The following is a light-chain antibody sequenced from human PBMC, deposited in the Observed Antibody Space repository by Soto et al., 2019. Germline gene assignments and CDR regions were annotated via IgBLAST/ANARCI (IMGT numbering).Light chain of an antibody. V-gene: IGKV1-39*01. CDR1: QSISNY. CDR2: GAS. Sequence: DIPMTHSPPSLSASVGARVTITCRATQSISNYLNWYQQKPGKAPKLLIYGASSLESGVPSRFSGSGSGTDFTLTIASLQPEDFGTYYCQQSYSTPYTVGQGTKLESK. J-gene: IGKJ2*01. CDR3: QQSYSTPYT.